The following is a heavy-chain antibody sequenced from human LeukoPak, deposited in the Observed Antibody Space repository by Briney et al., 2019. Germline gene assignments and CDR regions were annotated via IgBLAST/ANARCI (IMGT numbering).Heavy chain of an antibody. CDR3: ARDPPYGSGTN. CDR2: ISSSGSTI. V-gene: IGHV3-48*03. Sequence: GGSLRLSCAASGFTFSSYEMNWVRQAPGKGLEWASYISSSGSTIYYADSAKGRFTISRDNAKNSLYLQMNSLRAEDTAVYYCARDPPYGSGTNWGQGTTVTVSS. D-gene: IGHD3-10*01. CDR1: GFTFSSYE. J-gene: IGHJ6*02.